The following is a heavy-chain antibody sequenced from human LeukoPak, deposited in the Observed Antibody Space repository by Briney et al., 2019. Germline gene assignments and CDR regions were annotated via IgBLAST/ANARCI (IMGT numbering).Heavy chain of an antibody. V-gene: IGHV4-59*01. CDR1: GVSISNYY. CDR2: IYYSGST. CDR3: ARDYYSPGRFDP. J-gene: IGHJ5*02. D-gene: IGHD3-10*01. Sequence: SETLSLTCTVSGVSISNYYWSWIRQPPGKGLEWIGYIYYSGSTKYNPSLKSRLTISLDTSKNQFSLKLSSVTAADTAVYYCARDYYSPGRFDPWGQGTLVTVSS.